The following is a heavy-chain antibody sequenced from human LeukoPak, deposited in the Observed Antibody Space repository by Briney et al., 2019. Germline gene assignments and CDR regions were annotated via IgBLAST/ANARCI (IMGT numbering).Heavy chain of an antibody. Sequence: GGSLRLSCSASGFTFSSYAMHWVRQAPGKGLEYVSAISSNGGSTYYADSVKGRFTISRENSKNTLYLQMSSLRAEDTAVYYCVKGDYDILTGYYRNWGQGTLVTVSS. V-gene: IGHV3-64D*06. CDR3: VKGDYDILTGYYRN. CDR1: GFTFSSYA. D-gene: IGHD3-9*01. CDR2: ISSNGGST. J-gene: IGHJ4*02.